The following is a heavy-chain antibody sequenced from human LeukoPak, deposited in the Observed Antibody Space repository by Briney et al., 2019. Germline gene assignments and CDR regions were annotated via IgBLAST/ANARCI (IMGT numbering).Heavy chain of an antibody. V-gene: IGHV3-21*01. CDR2: ISSGSSYI. CDR1: GFTFSSYS. Sequence: GGSLRLSCAASGFTFSSYSMNWVRQAPGKGLEWVSSISSGSSYIYYADSVKGRFTISRDNAKNSLYLQMNSLRAEDTAVYYCARGGPATIKTYYFDYWGQGTLVTVSS. CDR3: ARGGPATIKTYYFDY. J-gene: IGHJ4*02. D-gene: IGHD5-24*01.